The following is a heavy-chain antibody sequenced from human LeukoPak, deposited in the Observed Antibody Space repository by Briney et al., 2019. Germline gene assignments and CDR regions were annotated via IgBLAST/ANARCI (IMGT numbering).Heavy chain of an antibody. CDR1: GFTFSSYA. Sequence: GGSLRLSCAASGFTFSSYAMSWVRQAPGKGLEWVSAISGSGSTIYYADSVKGRFTISRDNAKNSPYLRMNSLRAEDTAVYYCAREITMIVGASGKWGQGTLVTVSS. V-gene: IGHV3-23*01. CDR2: ISGSGSTI. CDR3: AREITMIVGASGK. J-gene: IGHJ4*02. D-gene: IGHD3-22*01.